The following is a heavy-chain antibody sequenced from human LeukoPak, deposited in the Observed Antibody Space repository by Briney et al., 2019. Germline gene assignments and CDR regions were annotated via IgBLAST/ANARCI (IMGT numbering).Heavy chain of an antibody. CDR2: ISSSGITT. V-gene: IGHV3-48*03. D-gene: IGHD3-9*01. Sequence: GGSLRLSCAASGFTFNGYEINWVRQAPGKGLEWVSYISSSGITTYYADSVKGRFTISGDTVKNSVYLQMNTLRAEDTAVYYCAREDVLTGYYLGFDPWGQGTLVTVSS. J-gene: IGHJ5*02. CDR3: AREDVLTGYYLGFDP. CDR1: GFTFNGYE.